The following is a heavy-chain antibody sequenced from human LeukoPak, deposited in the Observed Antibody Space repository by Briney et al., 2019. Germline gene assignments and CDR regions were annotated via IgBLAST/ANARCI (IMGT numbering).Heavy chain of an antibody. D-gene: IGHD6-19*01. CDR2: IFYSGNT. CDR3: ARDLHSSGWYWFDP. CDR1: GGSISSYY. V-gene: IGHV4-59*01. Sequence: PSETLSLTCTVSGGSISSYYWSWIRQPPGKGLEWIGYIFYSGNTNYNPSLKSRVTISVDTSKNQFSLKLSSVTAADTAVYYCARDLHSSGWYWFDPWAREPWSPSPQ. J-gene: IGHJ5*02.